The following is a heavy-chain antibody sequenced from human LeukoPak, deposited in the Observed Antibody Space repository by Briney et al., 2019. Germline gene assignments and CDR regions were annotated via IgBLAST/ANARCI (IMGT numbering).Heavy chain of an antibody. V-gene: IGHV3-23*01. Sequence: GGSLRLSCVASGFTFSSHGMNWVRQAPGKGLEWVSGITSGTRTYYADSVKGRFAISRDNSKNTLYLQMNSLRAEDTAVYYCAKGVKVPLLRYFSYYMDVWGKGTTVTISS. J-gene: IGHJ6*03. CDR2: ITSGTRT. CDR3: AKGVKVPLLRYFSYYMDV. CDR1: GFTFSSHG. D-gene: IGHD3-9*01.